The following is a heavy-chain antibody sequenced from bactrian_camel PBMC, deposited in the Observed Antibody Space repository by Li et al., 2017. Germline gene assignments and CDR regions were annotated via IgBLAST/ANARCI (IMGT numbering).Heavy chain of an antibody. CDR3: GIDAASDCYSGSWPSESGH. Sequence: HVQLVESGGGSVQAGGSLRLSCVVSEFSASSACMAWFRQAPGKQREGVALTYYGGGSARYADSVKGRFIISQDSAKNTLYLQMSGLKPEDAAEYFCGIDAASDCYSGSWPSESGHWGQGTQVTVS. CDR2: TYYGGGSA. J-gene: IGHJ4*01. D-gene: IGHD3*01. V-gene: IGHV3S1*01. CDR1: EFSASSAC.